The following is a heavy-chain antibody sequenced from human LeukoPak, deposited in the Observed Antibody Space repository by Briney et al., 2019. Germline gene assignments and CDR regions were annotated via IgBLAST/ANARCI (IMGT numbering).Heavy chain of an antibody. J-gene: IGHJ4*02. V-gene: IGHV3-7*03. Sequence: GGSLRLSCAASGFTFSTSWMTWVRQAPGKGLEWVANIKQDGSEKYYVDSVKGRFTISRDNAKNSLYLQMNSLRAEDTAVYYCARGTTVTSDYWGQGTLVTVSS. D-gene: IGHD4-17*01. CDR2: IKQDGSEK. CDR1: GFTFSTSW. CDR3: ARGTTVTSDY.